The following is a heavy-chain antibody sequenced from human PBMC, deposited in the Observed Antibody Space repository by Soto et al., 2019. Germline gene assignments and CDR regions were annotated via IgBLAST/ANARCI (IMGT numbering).Heavy chain of an antibody. CDR1: GYTFTSYA. J-gene: IGHJ5*02. Sequence: ASVKVSCKASGYTFTSYAMHWVRQAPGQRLEWMGWINAGNGNTKYSQKFQGRVTITRDTSASTAYMELSSLRSEDTAVYYCGSPASPHQYDRSTTSYLNSFDPWGQGTLVTVSS. V-gene: IGHV1-3*01. CDR3: GSPASPHQYDRSTTSYLNSFDP. CDR2: INAGNGNT. D-gene: IGHD2-2*01.